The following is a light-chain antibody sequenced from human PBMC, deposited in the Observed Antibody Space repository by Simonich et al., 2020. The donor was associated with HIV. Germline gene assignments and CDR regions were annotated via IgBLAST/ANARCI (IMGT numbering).Light chain of an antibody. CDR2: DAS. Sequence: EIVMTQSPATLSVSPGESATLSCMASQGVSSDLAWYQQKPGQAPRLLIYDASNRATGIPARFSGSWSGTDFTLTISSLEPEDFAVYYCQQRSNWPLTFGGGTKVEIK. CDR3: QQRSNWPLT. V-gene: IGKV3-11*01. J-gene: IGKJ4*01. CDR1: QGVSSD.